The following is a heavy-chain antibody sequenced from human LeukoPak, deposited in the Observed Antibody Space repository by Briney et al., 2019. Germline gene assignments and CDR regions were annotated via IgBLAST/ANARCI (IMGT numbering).Heavy chain of an antibody. J-gene: IGHJ4*02. CDR3: ARAGYSTAFDF. V-gene: IGHV5-51*01. CDR2: IYPGDTDT. Sequence: GESLKISCKGSGYSFMTYWIGWVRQMPGKGLEWMGIIYPGDTDTRYGPSFQGQVTISADKSISTAYLQWSSLKASDTAMYYCARAGYSTAFDFWGQGTLVTVSS. CDR1: GYSFMTYW. D-gene: IGHD6-13*01.